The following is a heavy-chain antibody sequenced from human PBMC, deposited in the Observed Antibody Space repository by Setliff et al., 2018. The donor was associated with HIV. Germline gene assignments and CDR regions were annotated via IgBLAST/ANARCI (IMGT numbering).Heavy chain of an antibody. Sequence: SETLSLTCTVSGGSISSGGYYWSWIRQHPGKGLEWIGYMYHSGSTYYNPSLKSRVTISVDTSKNQFSLKLSSVTAADTAVYYCARPRSGTYGGHYYYYMDVWGKGTTVTVSS. CDR2: MYHSGST. CDR3: ARPRSGTYGGHYYYYMDV. J-gene: IGHJ6*03. CDR1: GGSISSGGYY. D-gene: IGHD3-10*01. V-gene: IGHV4-31*03.